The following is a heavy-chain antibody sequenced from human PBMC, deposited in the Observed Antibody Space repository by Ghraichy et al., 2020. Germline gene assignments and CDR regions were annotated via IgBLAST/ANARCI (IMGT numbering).Heavy chain of an antibody. D-gene: IGHD6-19*01. J-gene: IGHJ4*02. CDR2: ITWNSAST. CDR3: AKTGDSGWFYDY. CDR1: GFTFSGYA. V-gene: IGHV3-23*01. Sequence: GESLNISCAASGFTFSGYAMSWVRQAPGKGLEWVSTITWNSASTRYADSVKGRSTISRDDYKNAVYLLVTSLREDDTAVYFCAKTGDSGWFYDYWGRGTLVTVSS.